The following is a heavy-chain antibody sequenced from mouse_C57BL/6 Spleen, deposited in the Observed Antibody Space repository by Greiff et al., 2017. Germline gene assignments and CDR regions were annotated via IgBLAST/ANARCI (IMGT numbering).Heavy chain of an antibody. CDR1: GFTFSDYY. D-gene: IGHD1-1*01. Sequence: EVHLVESEGGLVQPGSSMKLSCTASGFTFSDYYMAWVRQVPEKGLEWVANINYDGSSTYYLDSLKSRFIISRDNAKNILYLQMSSLKSDDTATYYCAREGLGNYGSSFDYWGQGTTLTVSS. CDR2: INYDGSST. J-gene: IGHJ2*01. V-gene: IGHV5-16*01. CDR3: AREGLGNYGSSFDY.